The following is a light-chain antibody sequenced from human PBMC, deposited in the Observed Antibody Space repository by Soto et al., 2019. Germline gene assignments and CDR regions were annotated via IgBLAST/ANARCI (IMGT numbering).Light chain of an antibody. J-gene: IGKJ1*01. V-gene: IGKV3-20*01. CDR2: GAP. CDR1: QSVSSSY. CDR3: QQYGSSSWT. Sequence: EIVLTQSPGTLSLSPGERATLSCRASQSVSSSYLAWYQHKPGQAPRLLIYGAPSRATGSPDRFSGSGSGTDFTLTISRLETEDFAVYYCQQYGSSSWTFGQGTKVDVK.